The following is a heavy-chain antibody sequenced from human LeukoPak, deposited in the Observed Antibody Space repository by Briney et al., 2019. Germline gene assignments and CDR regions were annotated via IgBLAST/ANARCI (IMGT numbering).Heavy chain of an antibody. J-gene: IGHJ6*03. Sequence: SETLSLTCTVSGGSISSYYWSWIRQPPGKGREWIGYIYYSGSTNYNPSLKSRVTISVDTSKNQFSLKLSSVTAADTAVYYCARDLAPGNSYYYYYYMDVWGKGTTVTVSS. D-gene: IGHD6-13*01. V-gene: IGHV4-59*01. CDR2: IYYSGST. CDR1: GGSISSYY. CDR3: ARDLAPGNSYYYYYYMDV.